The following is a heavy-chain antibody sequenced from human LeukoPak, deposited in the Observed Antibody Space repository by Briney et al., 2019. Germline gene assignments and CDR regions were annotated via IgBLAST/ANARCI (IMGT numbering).Heavy chain of an antibody. CDR1: GYTFTSYY. Sequence: ASVKVSCKASGYTFTSYYMHWVRQAPGQGLEWMGIINPSGGSTSYAQKFQGRVTMTRDTSTSTVYMELSSLRSEDTAVYYCASLSPVNTNFGVDYFDYWGQGTLVTVSS. D-gene: IGHD3-3*01. CDR2: INPSGGST. V-gene: IGHV1-46*03. CDR3: ASLSPVNTNFGVDYFDY. J-gene: IGHJ4*02.